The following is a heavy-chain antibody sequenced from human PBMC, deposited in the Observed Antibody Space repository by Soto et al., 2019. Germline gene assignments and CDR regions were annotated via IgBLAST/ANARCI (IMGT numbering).Heavy chain of an antibody. D-gene: IGHD2-8*01. CDR1: GFTFSTYA. Sequence: PGGSLRLSCAASGFTFSTYAMAWVRQAPGKGLEWVSGVSASGLNTDYADPVKGRFYISRDNSKNTVSLHMNSLRAEDTAVYYCVIVPWEIVLMVYVHWGQGTLVTVSS. J-gene: IGHJ4*02. V-gene: IGHV3-23*01. CDR2: VSASGLNT. CDR3: VIVPWEIVLMVYVH.